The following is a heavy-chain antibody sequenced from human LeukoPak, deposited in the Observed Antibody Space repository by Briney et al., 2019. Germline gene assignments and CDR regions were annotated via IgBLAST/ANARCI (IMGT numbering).Heavy chain of an antibody. D-gene: IGHD6-13*01. CDR2: ISSSGSTI. CDR3: ARAATRGVNSRYYYYGMDV. CDR1: GFTFSDYY. Sequence: GGSLRLYCAASGFTFSDYYMSWIRQAPGKGLEWVSYISSSGSTIYYADSVKGRFTISRDNAKNSLYLQMNSLRAEDTAVYYCARAATRGVNSRYYYYGMDVWGQGTTVTVSS. V-gene: IGHV3-11*01. J-gene: IGHJ6*02.